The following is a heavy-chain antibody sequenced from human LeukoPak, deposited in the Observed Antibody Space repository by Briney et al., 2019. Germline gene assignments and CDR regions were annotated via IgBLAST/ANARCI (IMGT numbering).Heavy chain of an antibody. J-gene: IGHJ4*02. CDR2: IYYSGNT. D-gene: IGHD4-17*01. CDR3: VLDYGDYAFDY. V-gene: IGHV4-39*01. Sequence: SETLSLTCTVSGGSISSSTYYWGWIRQSPGTGLEWIGNIYYSGNTYYNPSLKSRVTISVDTSKNQISLKLSSVTAADTAVYYCVLDYGDYAFDYWGQGTLVTVSS. CDR1: GGSISSSTYY.